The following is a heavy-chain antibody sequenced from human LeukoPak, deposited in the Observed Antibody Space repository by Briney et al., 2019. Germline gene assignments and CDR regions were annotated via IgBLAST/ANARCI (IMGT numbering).Heavy chain of an antibody. D-gene: IGHD3-10*01. J-gene: IGHJ4*02. V-gene: IGHV1-18*01. Sequence: ASVKVSCKASGYTFTSYGISWVRQAPGQGLEWMGWISAYNGNTNYAQKLQGRVTMTTDTSTSTAYMELRSLRSDDTAVYYCARDRVMVPGVRGGPSLGYWGQGTLVTVSS. CDR3: ARDRVMVPGVRGGPSLGY. CDR2: ISAYNGNT. CDR1: GYTFTSYG.